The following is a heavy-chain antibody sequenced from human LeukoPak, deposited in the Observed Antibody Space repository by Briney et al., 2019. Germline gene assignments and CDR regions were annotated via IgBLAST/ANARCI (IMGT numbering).Heavy chain of an antibody. CDR2: IYHSGST. CDR1: GGSFSGYY. Sequence: PSETLSLTXAVYGGSFSGYYWSWIRQPPGKGLEWIGEIYHSGSTNYNPSLKSRVTISVDTSKNQFSLKLSSVTAADTAVYYCARELHYYDSSGYYPFDYWGQGTLVTVSS. D-gene: IGHD3-22*01. J-gene: IGHJ4*02. V-gene: IGHV4-34*01. CDR3: ARELHYYDSSGYYPFDY.